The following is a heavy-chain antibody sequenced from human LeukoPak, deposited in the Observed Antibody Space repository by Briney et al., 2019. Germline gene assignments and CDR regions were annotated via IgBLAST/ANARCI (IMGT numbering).Heavy chain of an antibody. CDR2: ISSSGDRT. CDR1: GFTFSSYP. Sequence: GGSLRLSCVASGFTFSSYPMSWVRQAPGKGLEWVSGISSSGDRTYYADSVKGRFTISRDNSRDTVYLQMNSLRAEDTALYFCAKTPDYYGSGSSSYIDCWGQGTLVSVSS. J-gene: IGHJ4*02. V-gene: IGHV3-23*01. D-gene: IGHD3-10*01. CDR3: AKTPDYYGSGSSSYIDC.